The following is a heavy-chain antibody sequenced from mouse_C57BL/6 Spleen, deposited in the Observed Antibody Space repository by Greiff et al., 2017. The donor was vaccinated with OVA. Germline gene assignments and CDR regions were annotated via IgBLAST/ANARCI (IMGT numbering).Heavy chain of an antibody. J-gene: IGHJ4*01. Sequence: QVQLQQPGAELVRPGSSVKLSCKASGYTFTSYWMHWVKQRPIQGLEWIGNIDPSDSETNYNQKFKDKATLTVDKSSSTAYMQLSSLTSEDSAVYYCARGEGGLHYAMDYWGQGTSVTVSS. CDR1: GYTFTSYW. CDR2: IDPSDSET. D-gene: IGHD2-4*01. CDR3: ARGEGGLHYAMDY. V-gene: IGHV1-52*01.